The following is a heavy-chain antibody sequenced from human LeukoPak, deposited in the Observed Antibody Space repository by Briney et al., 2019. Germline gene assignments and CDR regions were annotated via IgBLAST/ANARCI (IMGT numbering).Heavy chain of an antibody. D-gene: IGHD4-23*01. CDR3: ARTHGYGGHVD. V-gene: IGHV3-74*03. Sequence: PGGSLRLSCAASAFTFSNYWMNWVRQAPGKGLVWVSRINYNGSRITYADSVKGRFTISRDNSKNTLYLQMNSLRAEDTAVYYCARTHGYGGHVDWGQGTLVTVSS. CDR1: AFTFSNYW. J-gene: IGHJ4*02. CDR2: INYNGSRI.